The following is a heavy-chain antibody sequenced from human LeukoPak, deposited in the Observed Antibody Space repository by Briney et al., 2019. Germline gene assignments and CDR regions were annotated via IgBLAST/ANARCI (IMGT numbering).Heavy chain of an antibody. CDR1: GGSISSSY. CDR2: IDNSGST. D-gene: IGHD6-19*01. CDR3: ARAPLYSGGSGWSIYYFYAMDV. J-gene: IGHJ6*02. V-gene: IGHV4-59*01. Sequence: SETLSLTCTVSGGSISSSYWSWVRQPPGKGLEWIGYIDNSGSTNYNPSLKSRDTISLDTLKSQFSLELSSVTAADTAVYYCARAPLYSGGSGWSIYYFYAMDVWGQGTKVTVSS.